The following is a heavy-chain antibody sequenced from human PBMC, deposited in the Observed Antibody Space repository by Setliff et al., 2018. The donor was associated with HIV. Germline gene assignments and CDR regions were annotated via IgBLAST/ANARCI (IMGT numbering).Heavy chain of an antibody. Sequence: NPSETLSLTCTVSGGSISSRNYYWAWIRQPPGKGLEWIGTIYYSGTTHYNPSLNSRVIISVDTSKNQFSLRLNSVTAADTAVYYCARHSLGNIGDYIRIGAIDIWGQGTMVTVSS. D-gene: IGHD4-17*01. J-gene: IGHJ3*02. V-gene: IGHV4-39*01. CDR3: ARHSLGNIGDYIRIGAIDI. CDR1: GGSISSRNYY. CDR2: IYYSGTT.